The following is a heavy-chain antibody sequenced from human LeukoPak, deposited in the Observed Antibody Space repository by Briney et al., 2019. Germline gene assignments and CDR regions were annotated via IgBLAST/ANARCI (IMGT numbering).Heavy chain of an antibody. D-gene: IGHD6-13*01. CDR1: GFTFSSYG. V-gene: IGHV3-30*18. J-gene: IGHJ4*02. Sequence: QAGGSLRLSCAATGFTFSSYGMHWVRQAPGKGLEWVAVISYDGSNRYYADSVKGRFTISRDNSKDTLYLQMNSLRAEDTAVYYCAKGHSSSWYIVDYWGQGTLVTVSS. CDR2: ISYDGSNR. CDR3: AKGHSSSWYIVDY.